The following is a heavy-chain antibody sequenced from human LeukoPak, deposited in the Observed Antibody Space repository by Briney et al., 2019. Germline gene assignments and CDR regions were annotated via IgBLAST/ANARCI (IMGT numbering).Heavy chain of an antibody. D-gene: IGHD3-3*01. CDR1: GYTFTSYD. V-gene: IGHV1-8*01. J-gene: IGHJ4*02. Sequence: EASVKVSCKASGYTFTSYDINWVRQATGQGLEWMGWMNPNSGNTGYAQKFQGRVTMTRNTSISTAYMELSSLRSEDTAVYYCARLYYDFWSGYYGQIDYWGRGTLVTVSS. CDR2: MNPNSGNT. CDR3: ARLYYDFWSGYYGQIDY.